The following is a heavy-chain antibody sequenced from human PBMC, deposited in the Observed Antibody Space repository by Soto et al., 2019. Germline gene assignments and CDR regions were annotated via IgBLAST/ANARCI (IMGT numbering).Heavy chain of an antibody. CDR2: IYNSGRT. V-gene: IGHV4-61*01. J-gene: IGHJ4*02. D-gene: IGHD1-26*01. CDR3: AREYSNSPEAFDI. CDR1: GGSVNSDYYY. Sequence: SATLSLTCTVSGGSVNSDYYYWTWIRQPPGKGLEWIGYIYNSGRTNYNPSLKSRVSISMDTSRNQFSLKLTSVTAADTAVFYCAREYSNSPEAFDIWGQGSLVTVSS.